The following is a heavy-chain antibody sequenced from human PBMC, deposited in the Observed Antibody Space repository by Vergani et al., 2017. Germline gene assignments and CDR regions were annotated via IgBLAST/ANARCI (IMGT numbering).Heavy chain of an antibody. J-gene: IGHJ4*02. CDR1: EFTFSNYA. CDR2: ISVSGVSA. Sequence: EVQLLESGGGLVQPGGSLRLTCAASEFTFSNYAMNWVRQAPGKGLEWVSGISVSGVSAYYTDSVKGRFTISRDNSKNMLFLQMNNLRTEDTAIYYCAKQYFVWGNYLLAYWGQGTLVTVS. CDR3: AKQYFVWGNYLLAY. V-gene: IGHV3-23*01. D-gene: IGHD3-16*01.